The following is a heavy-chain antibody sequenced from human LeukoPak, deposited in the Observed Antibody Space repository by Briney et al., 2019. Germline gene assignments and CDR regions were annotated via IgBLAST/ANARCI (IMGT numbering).Heavy chain of an antibody. Sequence: GASVKVSCKASGYTFTSYGISWVRQARGQGLEWMGWISAYNGNTNSAQKLQGRVTMTTDTSTSTAYMELRSLRSDDTAVYYCARGESPYYDFWSRYQVMAFDIWGQGTMVTVSS. V-gene: IGHV1-18*01. CDR3: ARGESPYYDFWSRYQVMAFDI. J-gene: IGHJ3*02. CDR2: ISAYNGNT. D-gene: IGHD3-3*01. CDR1: GYTFTSYG.